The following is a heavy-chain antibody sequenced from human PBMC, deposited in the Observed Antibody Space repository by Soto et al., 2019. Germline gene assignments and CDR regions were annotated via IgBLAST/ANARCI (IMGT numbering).Heavy chain of an antibody. V-gene: IGHV5-51*01. CDR1: GYKFNNYW. CDR3: ARRAPGTYYFQY. J-gene: IGHJ4*02. CDR2: IYPGDSET. D-gene: IGHD3-10*01. Sequence: GESLKISCQGSGYKFNNYWIGWVRQMPGKGLEWVGTIYPGDSETLYSPSFQGQVTISADTPLSTVYLQWRSLRASDTAIYYCARRAPGTYYFQYWGQGTLVTVSS.